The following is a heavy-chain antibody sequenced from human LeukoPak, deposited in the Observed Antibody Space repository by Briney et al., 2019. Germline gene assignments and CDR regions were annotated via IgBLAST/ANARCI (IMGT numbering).Heavy chain of an antibody. CDR3: ARTLRTYYYDSSGYYYGAFDY. CDR1: GYTFTSYG. V-gene: IGHV1-69*13. CDR2: IIPIFGTA. J-gene: IGHJ4*02. D-gene: IGHD3-22*01. Sequence: SVKVSCKASGYTFTSYGISWVRQAPGQGLEWMGGIIPIFGTANYAQKFQGRVTITADESTSTAYMELSSLRSEDTAVYYCARTLRTYYYDSSGYYYGAFDYWGQGTLVTVSS.